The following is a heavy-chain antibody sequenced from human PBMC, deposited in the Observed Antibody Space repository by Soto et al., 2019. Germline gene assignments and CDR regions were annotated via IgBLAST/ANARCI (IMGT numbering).Heavy chain of an antibody. CDR2: IYYSGST. Sequence: SETLSLTCTVSGGSISSGDYYWSWIRQPPGKGLEWIGYIYYSGSTYYNPSLKSRVTISVDTSKNQFSLKLSSVTAADTAVYYCARVNGYSSSSLDHWGQGTLVTVSS. V-gene: IGHV4-30-4*01. J-gene: IGHJ4*02. CDR3: ARVNGYSSSSLDH. D-gene: IGHD6-6*01. CDR1: GGSISSGDYY.